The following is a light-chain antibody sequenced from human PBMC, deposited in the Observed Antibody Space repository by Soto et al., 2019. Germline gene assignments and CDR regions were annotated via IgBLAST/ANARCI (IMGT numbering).Light chain of an antibody. V-gene: IGKV3D-15*01. CDR3: QQRGSWPAT. CDR1: QSVSSN. CDR2: GAS. J-gene: IGKJ3*01. Sequence: EIVMTQSPATLSVSPGERATLSCRASQSVSSNLAWYQQKPGQAPRLLIYGASTRPTGIPARFSGSGSGTDFTLTISSLEAEDSAVYYCQQRGSWPATFGPGTKVDIK.